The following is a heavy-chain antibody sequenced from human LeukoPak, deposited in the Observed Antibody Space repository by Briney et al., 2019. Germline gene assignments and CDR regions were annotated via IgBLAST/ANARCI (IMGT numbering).Heavy chain of an antibody. D-gene: IGHD6-19*01. CDR2: IRYGGTDK. CDR1: GFTSNSYD. Sequence: GGPLRLSCAASGFTSNSYDMHWVRQAPGKGLEWVAFIRYGGTDKYYADSVKGRFTISRDNSKNTLYLQMNSLRADDTAVYYCAKVKFPSGSGRYNYWGQGTLVTVSS. J-gene: IGHJ4*02. V-gene: IGHV3-30*02. CDR3: AKVKFPSGSGRYNY.